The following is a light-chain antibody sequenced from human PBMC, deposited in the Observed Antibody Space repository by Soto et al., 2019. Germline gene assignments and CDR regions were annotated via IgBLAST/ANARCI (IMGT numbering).Light chain of an antibody. CDR3: HQYDNAPQT. Sequence: EIVLIQSGGALSLSPGERATLSCRASQTLRRTYIAWYQQKPGQAPRVLIYGASKRATGIPDRFSGSGSGTDFSLTISRLEPEDFAVYYCHQYDNAPQTYGQGTKVDIK. J-gene: IGKJ2*01. CDR1: QTLRRTY. V-gene: IGKV3-20*01. CDR2: GAS.